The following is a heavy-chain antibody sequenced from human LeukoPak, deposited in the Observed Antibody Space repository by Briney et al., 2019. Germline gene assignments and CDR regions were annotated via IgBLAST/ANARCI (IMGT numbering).Heavy chain of an antibody. J-gene: IGHJ3*02. V-gene: IGHV3-23*01. CDR1: GFTFSSYG. D-gene: IGHD1-26*01. Sequence: PGGSLRLSCAASGFTFSSYGMHWVRQAPGKGLEWVSAISGSGGSTYYADSVKGRFTISRDNSKNTLYLQMNSLRAEDTAVYYCAKDLGGGSFVGDAFDIWGQGTMVTVSS. CDR2: ISGSGGST. CDR3: AKDLGGGSFVGDAFDI.